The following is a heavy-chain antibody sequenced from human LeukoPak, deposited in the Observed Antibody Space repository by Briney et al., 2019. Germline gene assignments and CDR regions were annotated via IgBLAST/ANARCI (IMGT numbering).Heavy chain of an antibody. CDR1: GDSISSNHW. CDR2: IYHGGST. Sequence: PSETLSLTCAVSGDSISSNHWWTWVRQSPGKGLEWLGQIYHGGSTDYNPSLKSRVTISVDTSKNQFSLKLSSVTAADTAVYYCARVYGAFGRWYFDPWGQGTLVTVSS. J-gene: IGHJ5*02. D-gene: IGHD2-15*01. CDR3: ARVYGAFGRWYFDP. V-gene: IGHV4-4*02.